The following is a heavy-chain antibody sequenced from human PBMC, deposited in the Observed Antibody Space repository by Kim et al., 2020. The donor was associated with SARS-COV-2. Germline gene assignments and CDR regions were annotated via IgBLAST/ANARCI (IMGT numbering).Heavy chain of an antibody. CDR1: GFTFSSYS. J-gene: IGHJ4*02. Sequence: GGSLRLSCAASGFTFSSYSMNWVRQAPGKGLEWVSSISSSSSYIYYADSVKGRFTISRDNAKNSLYLQMNSLRAEDTAVYYCARDELWRGLEYFDYWGQGTLVTVSS. V-gene: IGHV3-21*01. CDR3: ARDELWRGLEYFDY. CDR2: ISSSSSYI. D-gene: IGHD3-16*01.